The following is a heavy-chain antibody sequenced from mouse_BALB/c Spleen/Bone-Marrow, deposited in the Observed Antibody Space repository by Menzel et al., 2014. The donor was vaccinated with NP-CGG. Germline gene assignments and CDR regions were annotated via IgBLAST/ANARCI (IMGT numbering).Heavy chain of an antibody. CDR3: ARYDYEVGYCDY. CDR2: ISYRGSS. D-gene: IGHD2-4*01. CDR1: GYSITSDYS. V-gene: IGHV3-2*02. Sequence: QLVESGPGLVKPSQSLSLTCTVTGYSITSDYSWNWIRQFPVNKLEWVFYISYRGSSSYNPSLESRISITRDTSKTQFFLKLHSVTTEDTATYYCARYDYEVGYCDYWGQGTTLTVSS. J-gene: IGHJ2*01.